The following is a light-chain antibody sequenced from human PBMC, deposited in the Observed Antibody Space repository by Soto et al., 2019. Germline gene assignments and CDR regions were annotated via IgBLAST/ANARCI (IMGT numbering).Light chain of an antibody. V-gene: IGKV4-1*01. Sequence: DNMLTPSPASLAVSLGERATINCKSSKRVFSSSNIKNCLAWYQQKPGQPPKLLIYWASPLESGVPDRFSGSGSGTDFTLTISSLQPDDLAVYYCQQYNSSSLTFGGGTKVDIK. J-gene: IGKJ4*02. CDR2: WAS. CDR3: QQYNSSSLT. CDR1: KRVFSSSNIKNC.